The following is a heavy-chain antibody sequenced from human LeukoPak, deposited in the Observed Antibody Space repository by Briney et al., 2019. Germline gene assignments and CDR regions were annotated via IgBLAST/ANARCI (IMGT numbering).Heavy chain of an antibody. V-gene: IGHV3-30*18. D-gene: IGHD3-3*01. CDR2: ISYDGSNK. CDR3: AKGVLDWFDP. CDR1: GFTFSSYG. J-gene: IGHJ5*02. Sequence: GRSLRLSCAASGFTFSSYGMHWVRQAPGKGLEWVAVISYDGSNKYYADSVKGRFTISRDNSKNTLYLQMNSLRAEDTAVYYCAKGVLDWFDPWGQGTLVTVSS.